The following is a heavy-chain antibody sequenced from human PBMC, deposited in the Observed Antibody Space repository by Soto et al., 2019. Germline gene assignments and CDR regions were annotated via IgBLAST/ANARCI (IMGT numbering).Heavy chain of an antibody. CDR1: GFTFSNFE. V-gene: IGHV3-48*03. D-gene: IGHD2-15*01. CDR3: ARAECSSSDFLTAYYSYGLDV. Sequence: GGSLRLSCAASGFTFSNFEMHWVRQAPGKGLEWVSYINTAGSTKYYAESVKGRFTISRDNARNSLFLQMNSLRAEDTAVYYCARAECSSSDFLTAYYSYGLDVWGQGSTVTVSS. J-gene: IGHJ6*02. CDR2: INTAGSTK.